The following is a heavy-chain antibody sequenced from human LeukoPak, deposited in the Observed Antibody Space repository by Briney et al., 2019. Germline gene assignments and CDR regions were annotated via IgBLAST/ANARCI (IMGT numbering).Heavy chain of an antibody. J-gene: IGHJ4*02. CDR2: INHSGST. CDR1: GGSFSGYY. CDR3: ARARRYTSSAFDY. D-gene: IGHD6-13*01. Sequence: SETLSLTCAVYGGSFSGYYWSWIRQPPGKGLEWIGEINHSGSTNYNPSLKSRVTISVDTSKNQFSLKMSSVTTADTAFYYCARARRYTSSAFDYWGQGTLVTVSS. V-gene: IGHV4-34*01.